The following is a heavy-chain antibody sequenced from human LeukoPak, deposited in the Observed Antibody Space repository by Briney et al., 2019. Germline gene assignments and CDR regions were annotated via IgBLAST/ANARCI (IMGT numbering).Heavy chain of an antibody. J-gene: IGHJ3*02. CDR1: GLPFSTSS. D-gene: IGHD3-10*01. CDR3: PREGYYGAFDI. V-gene: IGHV3-48*02. CDR2: IGANSAI. Sequence: PGGSLTLSCALSGLPFSTSSVNSVRQSPGEGLEWVSYIGANSAIFHADSVKGRFTISRDNAKNSLPLQMNSLRDDDTALYCCPREGYYGAFDIWGQGTMVTVSS.